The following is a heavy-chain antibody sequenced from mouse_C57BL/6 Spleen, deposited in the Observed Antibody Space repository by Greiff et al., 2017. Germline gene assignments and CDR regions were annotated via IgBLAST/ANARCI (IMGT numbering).Heavy chain of an antibody. Sequence: QVQLQQPGAELVRPGSSVKLSCKASGYTFTSYWMHWVKQRPIQGLEWIGNIDPSDSETPYNQKFKDKATLTVDKSSSTAYMQLSSLTSEDSAVYYCAREGTYYYGSSYVGYFDVWGTGTTVTVSS. J-gene: IGHJ1*03. CDR1: GYTFTSYW. CDR2: IDPSDSET. D-gene: IGHD1-1*01. V-gene: IGHV1-52*01. CDR3: AREGTYYYGSSYVGYFDV.